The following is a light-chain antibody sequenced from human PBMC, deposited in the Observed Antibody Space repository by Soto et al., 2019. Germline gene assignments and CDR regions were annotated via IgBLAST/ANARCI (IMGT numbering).Light chain of an antibody. Sequence: QSALTQPASVSGSPGQSITISCTGTSSDVGGYNYVSWYQQHPGKAPKLMIYEVTNRPSGVSNRFSGSKSGNTASLTISGLQAEDEADYYCASWDAGLNGWVFGGGTQLTVL. CDR3: ASWDAGLNGWV. CDR1: SSDVGGYNY. CDR2: EVT. V-gene: IGLV2-14*01. J-gene: IGLJ3*02.